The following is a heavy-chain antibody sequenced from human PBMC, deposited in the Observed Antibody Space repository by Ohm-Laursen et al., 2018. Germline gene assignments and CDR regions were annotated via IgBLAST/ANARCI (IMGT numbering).Heavy chain of an antibody. J-gene: IGHJ6*02. CDR3: ARDRGSYYYYGMDV. V-gene: IGHV3-53*01. CDR2: IYSGGST. CDR1: GFTVSSNY. Sequence: SLRLSCSASGFTVSSNYMRWVRQAPGKGLEWVSVIYSGGSTYYADSVKGRFTISRDNYKNTLYLQMNSLRAEDTAVYYCARDRGSYYYYGMDVWGQGTTGTVSS.